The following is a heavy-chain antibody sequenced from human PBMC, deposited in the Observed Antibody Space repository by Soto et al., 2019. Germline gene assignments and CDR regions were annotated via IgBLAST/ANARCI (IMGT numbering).Heavy chain of an antibody. V-gene: IGHV1-69*13. CDR2: IIPIFGTA. CDR3: ARRIAVAGKEWYFDY. CDR1: GGTFSSYA. J-gene: IGHJ4*02. D-gene: IGHD6-19*01. Sequence: SVKVSCKASGGTFSSYAISWVRQAPGQGLEWMGGIIPIFGTANYAQKFQGRVTITADESTSTAYMELSSLRSEDTAVYYCARRIAVAGKEWYFDYWGQGTLVTVSS.